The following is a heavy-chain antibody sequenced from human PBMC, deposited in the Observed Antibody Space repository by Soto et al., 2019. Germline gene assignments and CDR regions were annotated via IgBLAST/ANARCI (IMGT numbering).Heavy chain of an antibody. CDR2: ISGSGTGT. CDR3: AKGEGGNYAPFDY. D-gene: IGHD1-26*01. Sequence: EAQLLESGGGLVQPGGSLRLSCAASGFTFSSYAMNWVRQAPGKGLEWVSSISGSGTGTYYADPVKGRFTISRDNSKNTVYLQMNSLRADDTAIYYCAKGEGGNYAPFDYWGQGTLVTVSS. CDR1: GFTFSSYA. V-gene: IGHV3-23*01. J-gene: IGHJ4*02.